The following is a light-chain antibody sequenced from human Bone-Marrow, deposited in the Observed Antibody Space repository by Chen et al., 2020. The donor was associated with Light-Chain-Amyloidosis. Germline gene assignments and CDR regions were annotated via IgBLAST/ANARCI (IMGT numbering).Light chain of an antibody. Sequence: QSVLTQPPSASGTPWQRVTISCSGASSNIGINDVYWYQHFPGAAPNLLIHRNNQRPSGVPDRLADCKSGTPGLMASSGRRAEEEADDDCGARDGSGRGEVFGTGTKVIV. CDR1: SSNIGIND. CDR3: GARDGSGRGEV. CDR2: RNN. V-gene: IGLV1-47*01. J-gene: IGLJ1*01.